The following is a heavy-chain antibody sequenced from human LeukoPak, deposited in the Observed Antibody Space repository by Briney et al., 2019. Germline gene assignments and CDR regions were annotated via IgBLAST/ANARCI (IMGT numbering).Heavy chain of an antibody. CDR1: GYTFSSYD. D-gene: IGHD1-26*01. V-gene: IGHV1-8*01. CDR2: MNPNSGNT. Sequence: RASVKVSCKASGYTFSSYDFNWVRQATGQGLEWMGWMNPNSGNTGYAQKFQGRVTMTRNTSISTAYMELSSLRSEDTAVYYCARVSGSYRVYYYTVWTSGAKGPRSPSP. J-gene: IGHJ6*02. CDR3: ARVSGSYRVYYYTVWTS.